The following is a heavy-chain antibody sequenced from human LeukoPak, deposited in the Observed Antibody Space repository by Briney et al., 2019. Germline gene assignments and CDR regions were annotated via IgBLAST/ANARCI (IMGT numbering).Heavy chain of an antibody. CDR2: ISYDGSNK. D-gene: IGHD3-22*01. CDR3: ATYRRGYHDSSESYYFDY. CDR1: GFTFSSYG. J-gene: IGHJ4*02. V-gene: IGHV3-30*03. Sequence: GGSLRLSCAASGFTFSSYGMHWVRQAPGKGLEWVAVISYDGSNKYYADSVKGRFTISRDNSKNTLYLQMNGLRAEDTAVYYCATYRRGYHDSSESYYFDYWGQGTLVTVSS.